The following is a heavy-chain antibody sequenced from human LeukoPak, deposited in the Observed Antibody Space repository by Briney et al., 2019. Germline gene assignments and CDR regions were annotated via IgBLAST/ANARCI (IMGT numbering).Heavy chain of an antibody. CDR1: GFTFSTYS. V-gene: IGHV3-21*01. CDR2: ISSSSSYI. Sequence: GGSLRLSCAASGFTFSTYSMNWVRQAPGKGLEWVSSISSSSSYIYYADSVKGRFTISRDNAKNSLYLQMNSLRAEDTAVYYCARDPHSVPSGGLDYWGQGTLVTVSS. D-gene: IGHD6-25*01. J-gene: IGHJ4*02. CDR3: ARDPHSVPSGGLDY.